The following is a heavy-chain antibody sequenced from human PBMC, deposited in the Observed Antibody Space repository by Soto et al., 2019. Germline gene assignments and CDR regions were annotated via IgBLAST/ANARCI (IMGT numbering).Heavy chain of an antibody. J-gene: IGHJ6*02. CDR3: ASATRFYYYNGMDV. D-gene: IGHD3-3*01. V-gene: IGHV3-7*05. Sequence: GGSLRLSCVTSGFTFSNFWMNWVRQAPGRGLEWVANIKQDGSEKYYMDSVKGRFTISRDNAKNSLFLQMNSLRAEDTAVYYCASATRFYYYNGMDVWGQGTTVTVSS. CDR2: IKQDGSEK. CDR1: GFTFSNFW.